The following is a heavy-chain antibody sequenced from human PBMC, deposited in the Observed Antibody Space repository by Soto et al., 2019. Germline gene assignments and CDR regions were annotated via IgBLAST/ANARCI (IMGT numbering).Heavy chain of an antibody. Sequence: SETLSLTCTVSGGSISSYYWSWIRQPPGKGLEWIGYIYYSGSTNYNPSLKSRVTISVDTSKNQFSLKLSSVTAADTAVYYCARGYYGSGSYYNGLGKFDYWGQGTLVTVSS. CDR2: IYYSGST. CDR1: GGSISSYY. V-gene: IGHV4-59*12. J-gene: IGHJ4*02. D-gene: IGHD3-10*01. CDR3: ARGYYGSGSYYNGLGKFDY.